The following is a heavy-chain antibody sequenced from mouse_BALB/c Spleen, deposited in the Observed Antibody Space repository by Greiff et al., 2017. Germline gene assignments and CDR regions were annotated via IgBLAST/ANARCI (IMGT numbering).Heavy chain of an antibody. J-gene: IGHJ3*01. CDR3: ANYDYDGFAY. CDR2: IDFSESYP. V-gene: IGHV1-69*02. Sequence: VQLQQPGAELVKPGPSVKLSCKASGYSFTSYRMHWVTQRPGHGLEWIGVIDFSESYPNYNQKCTGKATLTVNKSSSTAYMQLSSLTSEDSAVYYCANYDYDGFAYWGQGTLVTVSA. CDR1: GYSFTSYR. D-gene: IGHD2-4*01.